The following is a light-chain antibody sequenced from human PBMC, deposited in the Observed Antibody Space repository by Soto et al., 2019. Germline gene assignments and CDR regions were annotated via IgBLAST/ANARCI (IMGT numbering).Light chain of an antibody. CDR3: AAWDDSLSYV. J-gene: IGLJ1*01. CDR1: SSNIGSNT. V-gene: IGLV1-44*01. Sequence: QLVLTQPPSASGTPGQRVTISCSGSSSNIGSNTVTWYQQLPGTAPKLLIYSNNQRPSGVPDRFSGSKSGTSASLAISGLQSEDEADYYCAAWDDSLSYVFGTATKVTVL. CDR2: SNN.